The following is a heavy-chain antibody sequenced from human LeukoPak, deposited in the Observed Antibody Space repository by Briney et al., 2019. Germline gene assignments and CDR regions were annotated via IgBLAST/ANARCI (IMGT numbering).Heavy chain of an antibody. CDR2: INPSGGSP. Sequence: ASVKVSCKASGYTFTNYYIHWVRQAPGQGLEWMGIINPSGGSPTYAQNFQGRVTMTRDTTTSTVYMELSSLRSEDTAVYYCARNYDGGWFDPWGQGTLVTVSS. J-gene: IGHJ5*02. V-gene: IGHV1-46*01. D-gene: IGHD3-3*01. CDR1: GYTFTNYY. CDR3: ARNYDGGWFDP.